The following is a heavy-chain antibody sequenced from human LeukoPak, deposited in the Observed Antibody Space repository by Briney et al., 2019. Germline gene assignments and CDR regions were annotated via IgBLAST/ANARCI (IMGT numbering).Heavy chain of an antibody. V-gene: IGHV3-23*01. CDR2: ISGSGSST. CDR1: GFTFSSYA. J-gene: IGHJ3*02. D-gene: IGHD3-3*01. Sequence: TGGSLRLSCAASGFTFSSYAMSWVRQAPGKGLEWVSAISGSGSSTYYADSVKGRFTISRDNSKNTLYLQMNSLRAEDTAVYYCATDLGGYYDFWTGSQPDAFDIWGQGTMITVSS. CDR3: ATDLGGYYDFWTGSQPDAFDI.